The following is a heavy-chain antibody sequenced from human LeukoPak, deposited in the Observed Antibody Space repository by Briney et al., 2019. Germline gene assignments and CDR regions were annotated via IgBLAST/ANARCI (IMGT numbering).Heavy chain of an antibody. Sequence: GGSPRLSCAASGFTFISYWMTWVRQAPGKGLEWVANIKQDGSEIYYVDSVKGRFTISRDNAKNSLYLQMNSLRAEDTAVYYCARGSSGSYLGAFDIWGQGTMVTVSS. D-gene: IGHD3-22*01. CDR1: GFTFISYW. J-gene: IGHJ3*02. V-gene: IGHV3-7*04. CDR3: ARGSSGSYLGAFDI. CDR2: IKQDGSEI.